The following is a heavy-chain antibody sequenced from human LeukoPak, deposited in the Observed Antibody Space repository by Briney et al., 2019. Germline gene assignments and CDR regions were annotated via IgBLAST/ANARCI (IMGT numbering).Heavy chain of an antibody. Sequence: PGGSLRLSWAASGFTFSSYAMSWVRQAPGKGLEWVSAISGSGGSTYYADSVKGRFTISRDNSKNTLYLQMNSLRAEDTAVYYCAKDRGNRRGWAAAPEWSFDYWGQGTLVAVSS. CDR3: AKDRGNRRGWAAAPEWSFDY. V-gene: IGHV3-23*01. D-gene: IGHD6-13*01. CDR2: ISGSGGST. J-gene: IGHJ4*02. CDR1: GFTFSSYA.